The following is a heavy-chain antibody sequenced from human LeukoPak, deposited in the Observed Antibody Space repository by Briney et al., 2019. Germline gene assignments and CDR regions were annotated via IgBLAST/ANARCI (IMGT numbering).Heavy chain of an antibody. V-gene: IGHV4-34*01. D-gene: IGHD2-2*01. CDR1: GVSFSGYY. J-gene: IGHJ3*02. CDR3: ARDSTSRHENENDAFDI. CDR2: INHSGST. Sequence: PSETLSLTCAVYGVSFSGYYWSWIRQPPGKGLEWIGEINHSGSTNYNPSLKSRVTISVDTSKNQFSLKLSSVTAADTAVYYCARDSTSRHENENDAFDIWGQGTVVTVSS.